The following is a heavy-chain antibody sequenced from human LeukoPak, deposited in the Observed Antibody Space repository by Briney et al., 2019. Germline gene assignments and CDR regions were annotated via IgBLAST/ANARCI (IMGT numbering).Heavy chain of an antibody. V-gene: IGHV3-7*01. Sequence: GGSLRLSCAASGFTFSNYWMSWVRQAPGKGLEWVANIKQDGSEKYYVDSVKGRFTISRDNAKNSLYLQMNSLRAEDTAVYYCARHGYSSSWSYFDYWGQGTLVTVSS. CDR3: ARHGYSSSWSYFDY. J-gene: IGHJ4*02. CDR1: GFTFSNYW. D-gene: IGHD6-13*01. CDR2: IKQDGSEK.